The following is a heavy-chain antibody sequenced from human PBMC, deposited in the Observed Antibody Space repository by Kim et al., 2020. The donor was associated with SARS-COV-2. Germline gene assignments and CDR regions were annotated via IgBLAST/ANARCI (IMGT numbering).Heavy chain of an antibody. CDR2: ISAYNGNT. Sequence: ASVKVSCKASGYTFTSYGISWVRQAPGQGLEWMGWISAYNGNTNYAQKLQGRVTMTTDTSTSTAYMELRSLRSDDTAVYYCARDRIRGAAAFDAFDIWGQGTMVTVSS. V-gene: IGHV1-18*01. CDR3: ARDRIRGAAAFDAFDI. D-gene: IGHD6-13*01. CDR1: GYTFTSYG. J-gene: IGHJ3*02.